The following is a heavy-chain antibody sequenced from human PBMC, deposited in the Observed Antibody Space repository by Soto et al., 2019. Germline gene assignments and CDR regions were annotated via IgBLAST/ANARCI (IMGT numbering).Heavy chain of an antibody. D-gene: IGHD3-10*01. V-gene: IGHV3-30*03. CDR1: GFTFSHDG. J-gene: IGHJ5*02. Sequence: GGSLRLSCAASGFTFSHDGMHWVRQAPGKGLEWLALISYDGSNKYYADSVKGRFTISRDNSKNTLYLQMNSLRAVDTAVYYCASRTYASGSPWGQGTLVTVSS. CDR2: ISYDGSNK. CDR3: ASRTYASGSP.